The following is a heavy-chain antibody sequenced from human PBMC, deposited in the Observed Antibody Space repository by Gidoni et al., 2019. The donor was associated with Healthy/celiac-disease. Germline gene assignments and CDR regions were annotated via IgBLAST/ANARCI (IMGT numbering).Heavy chain of an antibody. D-gene: IGHD3-10*01. CDR3: ARATSMVRGVIQFAY. V-gene: IGHV4-4*02. J-gene: IGHJ4*02. Sequence: QVQLQESGPGLVKPSGTLSLTCAVSGGSISSSNGWRWVRQPPGKGLEWIGEIYHSGSTNYNPSLKSRVTISVDKSKNQFSLKLSSVTAADTAVYYCARATSMVRGVIQFAYWGQGTLVTVSS. CDR1: GGSISSSNG. CDR2: IYHSGST.